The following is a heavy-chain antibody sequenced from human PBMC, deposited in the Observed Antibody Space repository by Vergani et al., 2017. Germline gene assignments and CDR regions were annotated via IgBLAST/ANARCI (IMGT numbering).Heavy chain of an antibody. D-gene: IGHD6-19*01. V-gene: IGHV3-23*01. Sequence: EVQLLESGGGLVQPGGSLRLSCAASGFTFSSYAMSWVRQAPGKGLEWVSAISGSGSSTYYADSVKGRFTISRDNSKNTLYLQMNSLRAEDTAVYYCARGGEQWLVLGYFDYWGQGTLVTVSS. CDR3: ARGGEQWLVLGYFDY. CDR1: GFTFSSYA. CDR2: ISGSGSST. J-gene: IGHJ4*02.